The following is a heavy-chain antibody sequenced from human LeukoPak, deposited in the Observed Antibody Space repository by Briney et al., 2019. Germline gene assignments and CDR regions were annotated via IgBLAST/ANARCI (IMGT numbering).Heavy chain of an antibody. CDR2: INPNSGGT. CDR1: GYTFIGYY. D-gene: IGHD3-22*01. J-gene: IGHJ4*02. V-gene: IGHV1-2*02. Sequence: GASVKVSCKASGYTFIGYYMHWVRQAPGQGLEWMGWINPNSGGTNYAQKFQGRVTMTRDTSISTAYMELNRLRSDDTAMYYCARDPSFYYDSSGYYDDHWGQGTLVTVSS. CDR3: ARDPSFYYDSSGYYDDH.